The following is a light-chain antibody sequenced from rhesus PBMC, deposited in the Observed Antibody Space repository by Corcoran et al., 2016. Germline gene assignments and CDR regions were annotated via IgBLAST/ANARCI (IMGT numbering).Light chain of an antibody. CDR3: QQYNNWYS. Sequence: ETVVTQSPATLSLSPGERATLSCRASQSVGSNLAWYQQKPGQAPKLLIYDASSRATGIPERFSGSGSGTEFTLTISSLEPEDVGVYYCQQYNNWYSFGQGTKVEIK. V-gene: IGKV3-42*02. J-gene: IGKJ2*01. CDR2: DAS. CDR1: QSVGSN.